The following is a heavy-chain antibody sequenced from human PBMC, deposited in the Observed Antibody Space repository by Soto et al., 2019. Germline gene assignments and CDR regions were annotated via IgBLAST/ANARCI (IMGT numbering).Heavy chain of an antibody. CDR2: MNPNSGNT. J-gene: IGHJ4*02. Sequence: QVQLVQSGAEVKKPGASVKVSCKASGYTFTSYDINWVRQATGQGLEWMGWMNPNSGNTGYAQKFQGRVTMTRNTTISTANRDRTSLRSEDTAWNYCARTLYGNNVAYGAQGTRVTVSP. D-gene: IGHD4-4*01. V-gene: IGHV1-8*01. CDR3: ARTLYGNNVAY. CDR1: GYTFTSYD.